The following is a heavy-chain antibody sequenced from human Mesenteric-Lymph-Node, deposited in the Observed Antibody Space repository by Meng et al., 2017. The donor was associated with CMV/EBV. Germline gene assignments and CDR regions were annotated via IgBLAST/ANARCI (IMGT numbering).Heavy chain of an antibody. CDR3: AGGGFGSRRGPASAAFDY. J-gene: IGHJ4*02. D-gene: IGHD5-18*01. CDR1: GYPFTDFY. V-gene: IGHV1-2*02. CDR2: INPKSGDA. Sequence: ASVKVSCKASGYPFTDFYIHWVRQAPGRGLEWMGWINPKSGDAKFTQKFQGRVTLTSDASIRTAYMELGSLTSDDTAVYYCAGGGFGSRRGPASAAFDYWGQGTLVTVSS.